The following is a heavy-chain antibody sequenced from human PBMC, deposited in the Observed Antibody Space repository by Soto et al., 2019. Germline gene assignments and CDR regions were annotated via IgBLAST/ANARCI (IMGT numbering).Heavy chain of an antibody. Sequence: PGGSLRLSCAASAFTFSNYGFRWVRQAPSKGLDWVATISYDGSNKYYADPVKGRFTISRDTSKSTLYLQMHSLRTEDTAIYYCEREYSYGMDVWGQGTRVT. CDR2: ISYDGSNK. V-gene: IGHV3-30-3*01. J-gene: IGHJ6*02. CDR1: AFTFSNYG. D-gene: IGHD2-15*01. CDR3: EREYSYGMDV.